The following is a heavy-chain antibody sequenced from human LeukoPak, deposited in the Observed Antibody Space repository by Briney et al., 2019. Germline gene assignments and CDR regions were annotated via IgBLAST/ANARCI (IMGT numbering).Heavy chain of an antibody. V-gene: IGHV3-15*01. Sequence: TGGSLRLSCAASGFTFSNAWMSWVRQAPGKGLEWGGRIKSKTDGGTTEYAAPVNVTFPISRDDSKNTLYLQMNSLKTEDTAVYYCTTDHLIGDFFDYSGHGTLVSVSS. CDR2: IKSKTDGGTT. CDR3: TTDHLIGDFFDY. J-gene: IGHJ4*01. D-gene: IGHD3-22*01. CDR1: GFTFSNAW.